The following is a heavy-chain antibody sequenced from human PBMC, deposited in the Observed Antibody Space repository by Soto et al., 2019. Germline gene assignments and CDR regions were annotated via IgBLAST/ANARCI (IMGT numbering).Heavy chain of an antibody. CDR3: ATTITIFGVVTCGMDF. D-gene: IGHD3-3*01. CDR1: GYTLTELS. CDR2: FDPEDGET. J-gene: IGHJ6*02. Sequence: ASVKVSCKVSGYTLTELSMHWVRQAPGKGLEWMGGFDPEDGETIYAQKFQGRVTMTEDTSTDTAYMELSSLRSEDTAVYYCATTITIFGVVTCGMDFCGQGTTVTVSS. V-gene: IGHV1-24*01.